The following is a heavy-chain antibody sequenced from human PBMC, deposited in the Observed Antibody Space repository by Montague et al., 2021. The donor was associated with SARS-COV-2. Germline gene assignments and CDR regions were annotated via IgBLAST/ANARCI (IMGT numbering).Heavy chain of an antibody. Sequence: CAISGDSVSGNSATWHCVRQSPSRGLEWLGRTYYRSRWSNDYAVSVRSRIIINPDTSTNQFSLQLSSVTPEDTAVYFCARERWAVGVSFDYWGQGTLVTVSS. V-gene: IGHV6-1*01. CDR3: ARERWAVGVSFDY. D-gene: IGHD1-26*01. CDR1: GDSVSGNSAT. J-gene: IGHJ4*02. CDR2: TYYRSRWSN.